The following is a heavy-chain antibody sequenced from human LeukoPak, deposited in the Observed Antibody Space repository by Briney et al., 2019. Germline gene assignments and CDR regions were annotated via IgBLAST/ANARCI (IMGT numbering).Heavy chain of an antibody. Sequence: GGSLRLSCAASGFTFRNYSMNWVRQAPGKGLEWVSLIYSGGNTQYADSVKGRFIIFRDSSKNTLYLQMNSLRVEDTAVYYCATRAVAAPYWGQGTLVTVSS. CDR3: ATRAVAAPY. V-gene: IGHV3-66*01. CDR1: GFTFRNYS. J-gene: IGHJ4*02. CDR2: IYSGGNT. D-gene: IGHD6-19*01.